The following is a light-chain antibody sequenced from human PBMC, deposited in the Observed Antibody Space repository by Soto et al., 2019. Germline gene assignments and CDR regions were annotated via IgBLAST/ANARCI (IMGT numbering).Light chain of an antibody. CDR1: QSVSSN. V-gene: IGKV3-15*01. Sequence: EIVMTQSPATLSVSPGERATLSCRASQSVSSNLAWYQQKPGQAPRLLIYGASTRATGIPARFSGSGSGTEFTLTISSLQSEDFAVYSCQQYNNWPRTFVQGTKVEIK. CDR3: QQYNNWPRT. CDR2: GAS. J-gene: IGKJ1*01.